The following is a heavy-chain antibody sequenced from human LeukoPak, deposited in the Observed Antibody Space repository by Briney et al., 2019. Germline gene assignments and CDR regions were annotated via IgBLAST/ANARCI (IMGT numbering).Heavy chain of an antibody. CDR1: GFTFSSYA. CDR3: AKDHDYDSSGYYYGGYGMDV. J-gene: IGHJ6*02. Sequence: GGSLRLSCAASGFTFSSYAMSWVRQAPGKGLEWVSAISGSGGSTYYADSVKGRFTISRGNSKNTLYLQMNSLRAEDTAVYYCAKDHDYDSSGYYYGGYGMDVWGQGTTVTVSS. V-gene: IGHV3-23*01. CDR2: ISGSGGST. D-gene: IGHD3-22*01.